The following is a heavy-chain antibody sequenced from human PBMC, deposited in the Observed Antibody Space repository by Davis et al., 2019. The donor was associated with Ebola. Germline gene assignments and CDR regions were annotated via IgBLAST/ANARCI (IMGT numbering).Heavy chain of an antibody. CDR3: ARARYSYGPNRFDP. J-gene: IGHJ5*02. V-gene: IGHV1-8*01. Sequence: ASVKVSCKASGYTFTNYDINWVRQATGQGLEWMGWMNPNSGNTGYAQKFQGRITMTRNISISTAYMELNSLRAEDTAVYYCARARYSYGPNRFDPWGQGTLVTVSS. CDR2: MNPNSGNT. D-gene: IGHD5-18*01. CDR1: GYTFTNYD.